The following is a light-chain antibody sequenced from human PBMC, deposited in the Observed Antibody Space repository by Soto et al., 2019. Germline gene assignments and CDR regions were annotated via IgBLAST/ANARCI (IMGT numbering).Light chain of an antibody. CDR2: SNN. CDR1: SSNIGSNT. V-gene: IGLV1-44*01. Sequence: QSVLTQPPSASGTPGQRVTISCSGSSSNIGSNTVNWYQQLPGTAPKLLIYSNNQRPSGVPDRFSGSKSGTSASLAISGLQSEDEADYHCAAWDDSLNGQGVFGGGTKVTVL. J-gene: IGLJ2*01. CDR3: AAWDDSLNGQGV.